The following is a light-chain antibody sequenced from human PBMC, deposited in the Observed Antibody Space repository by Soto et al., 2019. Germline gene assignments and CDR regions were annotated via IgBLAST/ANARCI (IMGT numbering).Light chain of an antibody. V-gene: IGKV3-20*01. CDR1: QSLSSRY. Sequence: EIVLTQSPGTLSLSPGERATLSCRASQSLSSRYLVWYQQKSGQAPRLLISGASSRATGIPDRFSGSVSGTDFPLTISSLEPEDFAVYYCQQYDTSPFSFGQGTKLEIK. CDR3: QQYDTSPFS. CDR2: GAS. J-gene: IGKJ2*01.